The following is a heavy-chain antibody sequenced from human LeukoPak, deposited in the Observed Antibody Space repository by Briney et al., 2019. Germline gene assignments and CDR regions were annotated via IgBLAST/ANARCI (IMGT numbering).Heavy chain of an antibody. J-gene: IGHJ4*02. Sequence: PGGSLRLSCAASGFTFSSYGMHWVRQAPGKELEWVAFIRYDGSNKYYADSVKGRFTISRDNSKNTLYLQMNSLRAEDTAVYYCAKDSQLLHHDCYYFDYWGQGTLVTVSS. CDR1: GFTFSSYG. CDR2: IRYDGSNK. CDR3: AKDSQLLHHDCYYFDY. D-gene: IGHD2-2*02. V-gene: IGHV3-30*02.